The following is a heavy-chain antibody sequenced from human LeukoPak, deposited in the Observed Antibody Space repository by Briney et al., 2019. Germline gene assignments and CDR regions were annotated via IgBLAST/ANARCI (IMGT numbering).Heavy chain of an antibody. D-gene: IGHD1-26*01. CDR2: ISWNSGNT. V-gene: IGHV3-9*01. Sequence: PGGSLRLSCAASGFSFHDYAMHWVRQAPGKGLEWVSGISWNSGNTGYADSAKGRFTISRDNAKSSLFLQMNSLRAEDTALYYCVKDNGRRAYDYWGQGTLVTVSS. CDR1: GFSFHDYA. J-gene: IGHJ4*02. CDR3: VKDNGRRAYDY.